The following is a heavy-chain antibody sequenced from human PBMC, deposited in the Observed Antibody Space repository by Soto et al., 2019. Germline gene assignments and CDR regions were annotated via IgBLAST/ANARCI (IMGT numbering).Heavy chain of an antibody. Sequence: GESLKISCKGSGYSFSSYWIGRLRQMSGKGLEWMGLIYPGDSDTRYSPSFQCQVTISADKSIRTGYLQWSSLKASETAMYYCARQGYDFWRSPPYGMDVWGQGTTVTVSS. V-gene: IGHV5-51*01. CDR1: GYSFSSYW. D-gene: IGHD3-3*01. J-gene: IGHJ6*02. CDR2: IYPGDSDT. CDR3: ARQGYDFWRSPPYGMDV.